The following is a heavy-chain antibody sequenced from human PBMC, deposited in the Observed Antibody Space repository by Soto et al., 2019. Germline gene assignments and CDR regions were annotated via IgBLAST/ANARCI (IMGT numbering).Heavy chain of an antibody. CDR2: IGGYKGNT. V-gene: IGHV1-18*01. CDR3: APHTWKTGMPWGN. CDR1: GYTFTNYG. Sequence: GASVKVSCKASGYTFTNYGVSWVRQAPGQGLEWMGWIGGYKGNTNYAQKLQGRVTLTTDTSTSTAYLKLRRLRSDDTAGYFCAPHTWKTGMPWGNWGQETLFTVSS. J-gene: IGHJ4*02. D-gene: IGHD2-2*01.